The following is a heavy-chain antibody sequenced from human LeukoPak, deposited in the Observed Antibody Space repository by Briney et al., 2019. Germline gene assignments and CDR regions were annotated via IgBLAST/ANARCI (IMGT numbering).Heavy chain of an antibody. J-gene: IGHJ5*02. CDR2: IYYSGST. Sequence: SETLSLTCTVSGASISSHYWSWIRQPPGKGLEWIGYIYYSGSTNYNPSLKSRVTISVDSSKNQFSLKLSSVTAADTAVYYCARQPYNWNYGWFDPWGQGTLVTVSS. CDR1: GASISSHY. CDR3: ARQPYNWNYGWFDP. V-gene: IGHV4-59*08. D-gene: IGHD1-7*01.